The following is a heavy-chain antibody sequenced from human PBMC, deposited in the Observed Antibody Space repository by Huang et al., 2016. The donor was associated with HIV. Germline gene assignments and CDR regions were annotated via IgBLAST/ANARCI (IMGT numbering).Heavy chain of an antibody. CDR1: GFTSSSHG. CDR2: IQYDGSNK. J-gene: IGHJ4*02. Sequence: QVQVVESGGGVVQPGGSLRLSCAASGFTSSSHGMHWVRQAPGKGLEWVAFIQYDGSNKYFAGSVKGRFTMSRDKSKNTLYLQMNSLRGEDTAVYYCVKETVQWLVTYWGQGTLVTVSS. CDR3: VKETVQWLVTY. D-gene: IGHD6-19*01. V-gene: IGHV3-30*02.